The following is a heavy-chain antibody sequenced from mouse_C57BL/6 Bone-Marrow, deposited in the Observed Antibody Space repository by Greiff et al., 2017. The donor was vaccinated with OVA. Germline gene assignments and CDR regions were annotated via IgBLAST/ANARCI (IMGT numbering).Heavy chain of an antibody. V-gene: IGHV11-2*01. D-gene: IGHD2-4*01. J-gene: IGHJ1*03. CDR2: INSDGSAI. Sequence: EVKVEESGGGLVQPGGSRGLSCEGSGFTFSGFWMSWVRQTPGKTLEWIGDINSDGSAINYAPSIKDRFTIFRDNDKSTLYLQMSNVRSEDTATYFCMRYDYDGGYFDVWGTGTTVTVSS. CDR1: GFTFSGFW. CDR3: MRYDYDGGYFDV.